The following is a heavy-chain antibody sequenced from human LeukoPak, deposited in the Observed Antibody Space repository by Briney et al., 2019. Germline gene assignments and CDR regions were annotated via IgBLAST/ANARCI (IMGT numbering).Heavy chain of an antibody. CDR2: INPNSGGT. CDR1: GYTFAGYY. Sequence: ASVKVSCKASGYTFAGYYMHWVRQAPGQGLEWMGWINPNSGGTNYAQKLQGRVTMTRDTSTSTAYMELSRLRSDDTAVYYCARTLGTMVRGVMIYWGQGTLVTVSS. V-gene: IGHV1-2*02. J-gene: IGHJ4*02. CDR3: ARTLGTMVRGVMIY. D-gene: IGHD3-10*01.